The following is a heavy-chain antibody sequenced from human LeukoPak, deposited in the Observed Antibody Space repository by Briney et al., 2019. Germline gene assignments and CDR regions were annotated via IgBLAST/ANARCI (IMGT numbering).Heavy chain of an antibody. CDR3: ARHAARGYSYGYHYYYYYYMDV. Sequence: SETLSLTCTVSGGSISSYYWSWIRQPPGKGLECIGYIYYSGSTNYNPSLKSRVTISVDTSKNQFSLKLSSVTAADTAVYYCARHAARGYSYGYHYYYYYYMDVWGKGTTVTVSS. D-gene: IGHD5-18*01. V-gene: IGHV4-59*08. CDR1: GGSISSYY. CDR2: IYYSGST. J-gene: IGHJ6*03.